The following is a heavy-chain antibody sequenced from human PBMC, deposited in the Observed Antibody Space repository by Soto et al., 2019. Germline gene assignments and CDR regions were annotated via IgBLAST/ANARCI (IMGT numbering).Heavy chain of an antibody. V-gene: IGHV3-9*01. CDR1: GFSFDDND. CDR3: VKSPWSRRGDLDL. D-gene: IGHD2-8*01. J-gene: IGHJ2*01. Sequence: EVELVESGGGLAQTGRSLRLSCAGSGFSFDDNDMYWVRRVPGKGLEWVSGISWNSGTIGYADSVKGRFTISRDNAKNSLYLEMSPLRPEDTAIYYCVKSPWSRRGDLDLWGRGTLVTVSS. CDR2: ISWNSGTI.